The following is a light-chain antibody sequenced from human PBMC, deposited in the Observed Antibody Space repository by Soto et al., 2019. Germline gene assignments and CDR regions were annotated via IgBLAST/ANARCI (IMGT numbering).Light chain of an antibody. CDR2: EAS. CDR1: QNINKW. Sequence: DIQMTQSPSTLSASVGDRVTITCRASQNINKWLAWYQQKPGKAPKLLIFEASSLESGVPSRFRGSGYETDFTLTISSLQPEDFATYHCQQYHSYPTTFGQGTKWIS. J-gene: IGKJ1*01. CDR3: QQYHSYPTT. V-gene: IGKV1-5*03.